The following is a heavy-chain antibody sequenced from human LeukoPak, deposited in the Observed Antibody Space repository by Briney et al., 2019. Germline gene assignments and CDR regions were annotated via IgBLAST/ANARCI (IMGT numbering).Heavy chain of an antibody. CDR2: ISGSGGST. J-gene: IGHJ4*02. CDR1: GFTFSSYA. V-gene: IGHV3-23*01. Sequence: GGSLRLSCAASGFTFSSYAMSWVRQAPGKGLEWVSAISGSGGSTYYADSVKGRFTISRDNSKNTLYLQMNSLRAEGTAVYYCAKRLYMTTVVSHWGQGTLVTVSS. CDR3: AKRLYMTTVVSH. D-gene: IGHD4-23*01.